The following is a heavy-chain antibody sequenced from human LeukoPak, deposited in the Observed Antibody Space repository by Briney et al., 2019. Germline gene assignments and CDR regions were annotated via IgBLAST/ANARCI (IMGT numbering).Heavy chain of an antibody. D-gene: IGHD5-18*01. Sequence: PGGSLRLSCAASGFSFSSYGMHWVRQAPGKGLEWMAVISFDGRKQYYADAVKGRFTISRDNSKNTLYLQVNSLRAEDTAMYYCAKDTVDTAMIGAFADYWGQGTLVTVSS. CDR1: GFSFSSYG. V-gene: IGHV3-30*18. J-gene: IGHJ4*02. CDR2: ISFDGRKQ. CDR3: AKDTVDTAMIGAFADY.